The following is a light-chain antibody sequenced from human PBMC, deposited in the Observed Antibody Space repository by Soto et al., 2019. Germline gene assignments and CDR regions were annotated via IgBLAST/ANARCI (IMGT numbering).Light chain of an antibody. CDR2: EVS. V-gene: IGLV2-14*01. J-gene: IGLJ3*02. CDR1: SSDVGGYNY. Sequence: QSALTQPASVSGSPGQSITISCTGTSSDVGGYNYVSWFQQYPGKAPKLMIYEVSNRPSGVSVRFSGSKSGSTASLTISGLQAEDEADFYCSSFTSSSTWVFGGGTKLTVL. CDR3: SSFTSSSTWV.